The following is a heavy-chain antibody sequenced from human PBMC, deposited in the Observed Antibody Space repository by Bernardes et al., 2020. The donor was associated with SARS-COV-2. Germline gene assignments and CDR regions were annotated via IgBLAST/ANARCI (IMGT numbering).Heavy chain of an antibody. CDR3: ARAPPESVAGMGLFDY. V-gene: IGHV4-39*01. J-gene: IGHJ4*02. CDR1: GGSISTSTYY. D-gene: IGHD6-19*01. CDR2: IYYTGST. Sequence: SETLSLTCTVSGGSISTSTYYWGWIRQSPGKGLEWIGTIYYTGSTYYNPYLKSRVTISVDTSKNQFSLRLTSVTAADTSVYYCARAPPESVAGMGLFDYWGQGTLVTVSS.